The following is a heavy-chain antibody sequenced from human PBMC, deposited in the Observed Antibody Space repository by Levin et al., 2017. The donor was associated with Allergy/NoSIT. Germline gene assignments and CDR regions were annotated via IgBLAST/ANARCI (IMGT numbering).Heavy chain of an antibody. D-gene: IGHD6-13*01. Sequence: AGGSLRLSCAASGFTFGVYAVSWFRQAPGKGLEWVGFITSKVYGGTTEYAASVKGRFTISRDDSKSIAYLQMNSLKSEDTALYYCSRLAPNGKGLPFDYWGQGTLVTVSS. CDR2: ITSKVYGGTT. CDR3: SRLAPNGKGLPFDY. CDR1: GFTFGVYA. V-gene: IGHV3-49*03. J-gene: IGHJ4*02.